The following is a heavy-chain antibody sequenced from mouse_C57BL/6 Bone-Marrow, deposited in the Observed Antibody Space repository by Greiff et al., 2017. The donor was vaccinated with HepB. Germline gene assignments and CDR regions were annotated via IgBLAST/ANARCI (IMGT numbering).Heavy chain of an antibody. CDR2: ISYSGST. CDR3: ARYNYGSSYAMDY. J-gene: IGHJ4*01. D-gene: IGHD1-1*01. Sequence: EVKLQESGPGLAKPSQSLSLTCSVTGYSITSDYWNWIRKFPGNKLEYMGYISYSGSTYYNPSLKSRISITRDTSKNQYYLQLNSVTTEDTATYYCARYNYGSSYAMDYWGQGTSVTVSS. V-gene: IGHV3-8*01. CDR1: GYSITSDY.